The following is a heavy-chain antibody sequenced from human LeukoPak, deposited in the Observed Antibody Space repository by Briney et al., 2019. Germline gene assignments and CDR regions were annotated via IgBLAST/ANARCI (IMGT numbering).Heavy chain of an antibody. Sequence: GGSLRLSCAASGFTFSSYSMNWVRQAPGKGLEWVSYISSSSTIYYADSVKGRFTISRDNAKNSLYLQMNSLRAEDTAVYYCARDARLIGAMATGAFDIWGQGTMVTVSS. CDR1: GFTFSSYS. D-gene: IGHD5-18*01. V-gene: IGHV3-48*01. CDR2: ISSSSTI. CDR3: ARDARLIGAMATGAFDI. J-gene: IGHJ3*02.